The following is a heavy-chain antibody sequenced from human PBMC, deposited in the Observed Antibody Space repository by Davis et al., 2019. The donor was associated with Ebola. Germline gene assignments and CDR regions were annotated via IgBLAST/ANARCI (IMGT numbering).Heavy chain of an antibody. V-gene: IGHV1-18*01. J-gene: IGHJ5*02. CDR3: ARDTVTPDNWFDP. Sequence: ASVKVSCKASGSTFTSYGITWVRQAPGQGLEWMGWISAYNGNTNYAQKLRGRVTMTTDTSTSTAYMELRSLRSDDTAVYYCARDTVTPDNWFDPWGQGTLVTVSS. D-gene: IGHD4-17*01. CDR1: GSTFTSYG. CDR2: ISAYNGNT.